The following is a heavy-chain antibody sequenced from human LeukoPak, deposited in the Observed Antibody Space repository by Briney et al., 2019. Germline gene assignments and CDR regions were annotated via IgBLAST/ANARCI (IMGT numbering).Heavy chain of an antibody. Sequence: GGSLRLSCAASGFTLSRCAMQWVRQAPGKGLEWVALIRSGGSKFYGDSVKGRFTISRDNSENTVFLQMNSLTPENTALYYCAKDRDDYGNDWWGQGTLVTVSS. CDR2: IRSGGSK. D-gene: IGHD4-17*01. V-gene: IGHV3-30*02. J-gene: IGHJ4*02. CDR1: GFTLSRCA. CDR3: AKDRDDYGNDW.